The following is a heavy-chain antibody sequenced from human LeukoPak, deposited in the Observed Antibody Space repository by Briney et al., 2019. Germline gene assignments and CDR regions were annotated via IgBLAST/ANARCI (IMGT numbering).Heavy chain of an antibody. CDR2: IYYSGST. CDR3: ARAPYSSSWSVTWFDP. CDR1: GCSISSYY. V-gene: IGHV4-59*01. D-gene: IGHD6-13*01. Sequence: SETLSLTCTVSGCSISSYYWSWIRQPPGKGLEWVAYIYYSGSTNYNPSLKSRVTISVDTSKNQFSLKLSSVTAADTAVYYCARAPYSSSWSVTWFDPWGQGTLVTVSS. J-gene: IGHJ5*02.